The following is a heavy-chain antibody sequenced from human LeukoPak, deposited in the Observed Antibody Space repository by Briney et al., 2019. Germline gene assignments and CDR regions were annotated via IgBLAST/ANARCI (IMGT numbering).Heavy chain of an antibody. CDR2: ISGSGSST. J-gene: IGHJ4*02. D-gene: IGHD1-26*01. V-gene: IGHV3-23*01. CDR1: GFTFSSSA. CDR3: AKGGSYAPLDY. Sequence: GGSLRLSCAASGFTFSSSAMTWVRQAPGKGLEWVSAISGSGSSTIYTDSVKDRFTISRDNSKNTLYLQMNSLRAEDTAVYYCAKGGSYAPLDYWGQGTLVTVSS.